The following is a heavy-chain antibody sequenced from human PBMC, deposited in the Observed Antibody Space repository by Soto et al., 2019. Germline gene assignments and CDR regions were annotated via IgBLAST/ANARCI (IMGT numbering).Heavy chain of an antibody. V-gene: IGHV3-13*01. D-gene: IGHD3-22*01. J-gene: IGHJ3*02. CDR1: GFTFSSYD. CDR2: IGTAGDT. Sequence: EVQLVESGGGLVQPGGSLRLSCAASGFTFSSYDMHWVRQATGKGLEWVSAIGTAGDTYYPGSVKGRFTISRENAKNSLYLQMNSLRAGDTAVYYCARGKVSDDAFDIWGQGTMVTVSS. CDR3: ARGKVSDDAFDI.